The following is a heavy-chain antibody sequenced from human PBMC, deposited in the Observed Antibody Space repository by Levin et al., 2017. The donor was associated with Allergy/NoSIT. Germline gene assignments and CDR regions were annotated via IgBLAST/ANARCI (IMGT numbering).Heavy chain of an antibody. CDR1: GYTFTSYG. J-gene: IGHJ4*02. V-gene: IGHV1-18*01. Sequence: GESLKISCKASGYTFTSYGISWVRQAPGQGLEWMGWISAYNGNTNYAQKLQGRVTMTTDTSTSTAYMELRSLRSDDTAVYYCARDLRDYSDYWGQGTLVTVSS. CDR3: ARDLRDYSDY. CDR2: ISAYNGNT.